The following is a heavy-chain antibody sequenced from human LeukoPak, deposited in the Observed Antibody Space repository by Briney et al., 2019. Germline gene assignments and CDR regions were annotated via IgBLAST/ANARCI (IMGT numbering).Heavy chain of an antibody. V-gene: IGHV3-21*01. J-gene: IGHJ6*02. Sequence: PGGSLRLSCAASGFTFSYYSMNWVRQAPGKGLEWVSSISSSSTYIYYADSLKGRFTISRDNAKNSLYLQMNGLRAEDTAVYYCARAVYCSGGSCYSCMDVWGRGTTVTVSS. D-gene: IGHD2-15*01. CDR2: ISSSSTYI. CDR1: GFTFSYYS. CDR3: ARAVYCSGGSCYSCMDV.